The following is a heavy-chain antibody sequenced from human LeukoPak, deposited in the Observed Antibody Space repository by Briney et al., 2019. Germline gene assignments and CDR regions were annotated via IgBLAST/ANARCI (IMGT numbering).Heavy chain of an antibody. V-gene: IGHV4-30-2*01. J-gene: IGHJ5*02. CDR1: GGSISSGGYS. Sequence: SETLSLTCTVSGGSISSGGYSWSWIRQPPGKGLEWIGYIYHSGSTYYNPSFRSRVTISVDRSKKQISLSLTSVTAADTAVYYCARAGRFNKWFDPWGQGVLVTVSS. CDR3: ARAGRFNKWFDP. CDR2: IYHSGST. D-gene: IGHD3-3*01.